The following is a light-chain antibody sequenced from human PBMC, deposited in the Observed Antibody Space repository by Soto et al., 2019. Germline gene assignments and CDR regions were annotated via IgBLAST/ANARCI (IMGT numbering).Light chain of an antibody. Sequence: AIQMTQSPSSLSASVGDRVTITCRASQGIKNDLAWYQQKPGKAPKFLIYDASSLQSGVPSRFSGSGSGTDFTLTSSSLQPEDFATYFCLQDYNYPYTFGQGTKLEIK. CDR1: QGIKND. CDR3: LQDYNYPYT. J-gene: IGKJ2*01. V-gene: IGKV1-6*01. CDR2: DAS.